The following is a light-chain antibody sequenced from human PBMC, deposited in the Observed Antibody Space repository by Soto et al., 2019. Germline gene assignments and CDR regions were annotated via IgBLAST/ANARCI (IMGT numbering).Light chain of an antibody. CDR3: QQYGRSPLT. CDR1: QSVTSSY. J-gene: IGKJ4*01. CDR2: GAS. V-gene: IGKV3-20*01. Sequence: EIVLTQSPGTLSLSPGERATLSCRASQSVTSSYLAWYQQKPGQAPWLLIYGASSRATGIPDRFSGSGSGTDFTLTISRLEPEDCAVYYCQQYGRSPLTFGGGTKVEIK.